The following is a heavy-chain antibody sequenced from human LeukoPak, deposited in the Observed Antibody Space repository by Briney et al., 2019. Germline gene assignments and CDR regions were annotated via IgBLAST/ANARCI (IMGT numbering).Heavy chain of an antibody. CDR2: ISSTGSTI. V-gene: IGHV3-48*01. J-gene: IGHJ3*02. CDR3: ARDERARSGSYPDI. Sequence: GGSLRFSCAASGFTFSTYSMNWVRQAPGKGLEWVSYISSTGSTIYYADSVKGRFTISRDNAKNSLYLQMNSLRAEDTAVYYCARDERARSGSYPDIWGQGTMVTVSS. D-gene: IGHD1-26*01. CDR1: GFTFSTYS.